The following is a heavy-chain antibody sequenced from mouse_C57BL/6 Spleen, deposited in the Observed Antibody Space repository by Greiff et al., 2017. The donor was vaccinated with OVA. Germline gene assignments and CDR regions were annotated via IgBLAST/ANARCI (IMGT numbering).Heavy chain of an antibody. D-gene: IGHD1-1*01. CDR1: GYTFTSYG. V-gene: IGHV1-81*01. CDR2: IYPRSGNT. CDR3: ARFYYYGSSYQYYAMDY. J-gene: IGHJ4*01. Sequence: QVHVKQSGAELARPGASVKLSCKASGYTFTSYGISWVKQRTGQGLEWIGEIYPRSGNTYYNEKFKGKATLTADKSSSTAYMELRSLTSEDSAVYFCARFYYYGSSYQYYAMDYWGQGTSVTVSS.